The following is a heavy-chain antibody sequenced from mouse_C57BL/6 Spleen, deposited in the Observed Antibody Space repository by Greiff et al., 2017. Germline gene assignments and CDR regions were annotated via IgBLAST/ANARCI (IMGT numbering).Heavy chain of an antibody. CDR1: GYTFTNYW. CDR2: IYTGGGYT. J-gene: IGHJ2*01. D-gene: IGHD2-2*01. CDR3: ARRNGYYLDY. V-gene: IGHV1-63*01. Sequence: QVQLQQSGAELVRPGTSVKMSCKASGYTFTNYWIGWAKQRPGHGLEWIGDIYTGGGYTNYNEQFKGKATLTADKSSSTAYMQLSSLTSEDSADYYCARRNGYYLDYWGQGTTLTVSS.